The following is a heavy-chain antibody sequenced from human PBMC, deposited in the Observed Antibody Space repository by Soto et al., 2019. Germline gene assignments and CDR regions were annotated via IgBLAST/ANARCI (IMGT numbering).Heavy chain of an antibody. J-gene: IGHJ4*02. CDR1: GGSISSYY. D-gene: IGHD3-10*01. CDR2: RYNTGST. CDR3: ASMGYHYGSGSYPLDY. Sequence: QVQLQESGPGLVKPSETLSLTCTVSGGSISSYYWTWIRQPPGKGLEWVGFRYNTGSTHHNPSLTSLVTIAVRTSKTRFPLNLRSVTAADTAVHYCASMGYHYGSGSYPLDYWGQGTPVTVSS. V-gene: IGHV4-59*08.